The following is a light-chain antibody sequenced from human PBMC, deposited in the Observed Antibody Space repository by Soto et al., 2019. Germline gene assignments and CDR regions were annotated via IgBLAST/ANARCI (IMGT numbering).Light chain of an antibody. V-gene: IGLV1-44*01. J-gene: IGLJ1*01. CDR2: SNN. Sequence: QSALTQPPSASGAPGQRVTISCSGSSSNIGSNTVNWYQQLPGTAPKLLIYSNNQRPSGVPDRFSGSKSGTSASLAISGRQSEDEADYYCAAWDDSLNGYVFGTGTKVTVL. CDR3: AAWDDSLNGYV. CDR1: SSNIGSNT.